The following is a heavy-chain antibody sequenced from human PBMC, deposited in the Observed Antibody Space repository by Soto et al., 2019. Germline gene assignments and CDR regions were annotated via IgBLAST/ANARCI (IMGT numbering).Heavy chain of an antibody. Sequence: QVQLVESGAEVKKPGSSVKVSCKASGGTYSSYAISWVRQAPGQGLEWMGGIIPIFGTANYAQKFQGRVTITADESTSTAYMELSSLRSEDTAVYYCASLTTLGSWFDPWGQGTLVTVSS. CDR2: IIPIFGTA. V-gene: IGHV1-69*01. CDR3: ASLTTLGSWFDP. CDR1: GGTYSSYA. J-gene: IGHJ5*02. D-gene: IGHD4-17*01.